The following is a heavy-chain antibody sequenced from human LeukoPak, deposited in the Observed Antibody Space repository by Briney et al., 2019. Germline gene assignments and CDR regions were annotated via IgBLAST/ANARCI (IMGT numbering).Heavy chain of an antibody. J-gene: IGHJ4*02. CDR1: GGSFSGSY. CDR2: INHSGST. V-gene: IGHV4-34*01. D-gene: IGHD3-22*01. Sequence: LETLSLTCAVHGGSFSGSYWNWIRQPPGKGLEWIGEINHSGSTNYNPSLKSRVTISVDTSKKQFSLKLSSVTAADTAVYYCARHYYDSSGYYPLYFDYWGQGTLVTVSS. CDR3: ARHYYDSSGYYPLYFDY.